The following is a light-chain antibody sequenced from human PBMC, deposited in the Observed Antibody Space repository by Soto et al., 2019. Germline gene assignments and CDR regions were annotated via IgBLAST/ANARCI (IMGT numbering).Light chain of an antibody. Sequence: DIQMTQSPSSLSASVGDRVTITCRASQSISSYLNWYQQKPGKAPTLLIYAASSWQSRVPSRFCGSGSGTNFTLTTSSLQADDFATYYCQQRYGSPPFTFGPGTKVDIK. CDR2: AAS. V-gene: IGKV1-39*01. J-gene: IGKJ3*01. CDR3: QQRYGSPPFT. CDR1: QSISSY.